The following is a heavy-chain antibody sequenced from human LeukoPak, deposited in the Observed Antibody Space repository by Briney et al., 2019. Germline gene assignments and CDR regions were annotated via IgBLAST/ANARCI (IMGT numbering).Heavy chain of an antibody. V-gene: IGHV3-30*18. Sequence: GGSLRLSCAASGFTFNTYALHWVRQAPGKGLEWVAVVSYDGGAKYYADSVKGRFTISRDNSKNTVDLQMYSLRAEDSAVYYCAKRGVVIRVILVGFHKEAYYFDSWGQGALVTVSS. CDR2: VSYDGGAK. CDR1: GFTFNTYA. J-gene: IGHJ4*02. CDR3: AKRGVVIRVILVGFHKEAYYFDS. D-gene: IGHD3-22*01.